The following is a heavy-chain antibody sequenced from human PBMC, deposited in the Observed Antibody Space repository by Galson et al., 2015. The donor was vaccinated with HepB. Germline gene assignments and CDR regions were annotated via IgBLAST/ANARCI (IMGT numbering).Heavy chain of an antibody. V-gene: IGHV4-39*07. Sequence: SETLSLTCTVSGGSISSSSHYWGWIRQPPGKGLEWIGSLKYSGSTYYNPSLKSRVTISVDTSKNQFSLKLTSVTAADTAIYYCARSMEAASVPYYCDCWGQGTLVTVSS. CDR3: ARSMEAASVPYYCDC. D-gene: IGHD6-25*01. J-gene: IGHJ4*02. CDR1: GGSISSSSHY. CDR2: LKYSGST.